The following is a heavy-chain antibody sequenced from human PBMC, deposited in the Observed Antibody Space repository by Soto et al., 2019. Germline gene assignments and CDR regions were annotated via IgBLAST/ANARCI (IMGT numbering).Heavy chain of an antibody. CDR2: VGAYSDIT. J-gene: IGHJ6*02. V-gene: IGHV1-18*01. Sequence: VQLVQSGPEVKKPGASVKISCKTSGYTFINYGLSWVRQAPGQGLAGVGGVGAYSDITYYAPKLKGRVTMTTATSTGTVYMELRGLTSDDTAVYYCARVDQGMDVWGQGTTVTVS. CDR3: ARVDQGMDV. D-gene: IGHD2-2*01. CDR1: GYTFINYG.